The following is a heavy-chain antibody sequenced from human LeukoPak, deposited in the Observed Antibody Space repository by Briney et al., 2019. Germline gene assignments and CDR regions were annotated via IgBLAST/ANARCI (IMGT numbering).Heavy chain of an antibody. D-gene: IGHD3-22*01. Sequence: ASVKVSCKASGGTFISYAISWVRQAPGQGLEWMGGIIPIFGTANYAQKFQGRVTITADESTSTAYMELSSLRSEDTAVYYCARDPYDSSGYQALRYFDYWGQGTLVTVSS. J-gene: IGHJ4*02. CDR2: IIPIFGTA. CDR3: ARDPYDSSGYQALRYFDY. CDR1: GGTFISYA. V-gene: IGHV1-69*01.